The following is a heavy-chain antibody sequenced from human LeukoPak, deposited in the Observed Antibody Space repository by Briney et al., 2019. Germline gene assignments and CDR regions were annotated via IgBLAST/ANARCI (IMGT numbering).Heavy chain of an antibody. CDR3: VRESGSTGFDY. D-gene: IGHD1-26*01. CDR2: IYSAGNT. V-gene: IGHV3-53*01. Sequence: GGSLRLSCAASGFTVSSNYMSWVRQAPGKGLEWVSIIYSAGNTYYADSVKGRFTISRDNSKNMLYVQMNRLRADDTAVYYCVRESGSTGFDYWGQGTQVTVSS. CDR1: GFTVSSNY. J-gene: IGHJ4*02.